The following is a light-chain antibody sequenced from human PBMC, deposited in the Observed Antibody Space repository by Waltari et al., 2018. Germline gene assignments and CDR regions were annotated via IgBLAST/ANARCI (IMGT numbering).Light chain of an antibody. V-gene: IGKV1-17*03. CDR1: QDIGNY. J-gene: IGKJ1*01. CDR3: LQDNSYPWT. Sequence: IQMTQSPSAMSASVGDRVTITCRASQDIGNYLAWFHQKPGKVPKRLIYAASTLQSGVPSRFSGRGYETEFTLTISSLQPEDFGTYYCLQDNSYPWTFGQGTKVEI. CDR2: AAS.